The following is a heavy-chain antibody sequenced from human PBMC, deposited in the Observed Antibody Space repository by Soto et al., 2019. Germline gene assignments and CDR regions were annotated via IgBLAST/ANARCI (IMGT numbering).Heavy chain of an antibody. D-gene: IGHD2-15*01. V-gene: IGHV4-39*01. CDR1: GGSISSSSYY. CDR2: IYYSGST. CDR3: ARHGVVVAATIDY. J-gene: IGHJ4*02. Sequence: SETLSLTCTVSGGSISSSSYYWGWIRQPPGKGLEWIGSIYYSGSTYYNPSLKSRVTISVDTSKNQFSLKLSSVTAAATAVYYCARHGVVVAATIDYWGQGTLVTVSS.